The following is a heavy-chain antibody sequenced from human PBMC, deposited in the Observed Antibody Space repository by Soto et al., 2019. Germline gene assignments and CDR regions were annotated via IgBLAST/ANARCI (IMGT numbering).Heavy chain of an antibody. CDR2: IWYDGSNK. V-gene: IGHV3-33*01. CDR1: GFPFSSYG. D-gene: IGHD4-17*01. J-gene: IGHJ4*02. Sequence: QVQLVESGGGVVQPGRSLRLSCAASGFPFSSYGMHWVRQAPGKGLEWVAVIWYDGSNKYYADSEKGRFTISRDNSKNTLYLQMNSLRAEDKAVYYCARGLRDYDYWGQGNLVTVSS. CDR3: ARGLRDYDY.